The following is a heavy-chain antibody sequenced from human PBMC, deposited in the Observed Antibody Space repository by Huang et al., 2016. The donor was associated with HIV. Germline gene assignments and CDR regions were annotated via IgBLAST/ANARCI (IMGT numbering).Heavy chain of an antibody. CDR1: GGSFSGYY. J-gene: IGHJ3*02. CDR3: ARERMMSWLDDHDAFDI. V-gene: IGHV4-34*01. CDR2: INHSGST. Sequence: QVQLQQWGAGLLKPSETLSLTCAVYGGSFSGYYWSWIRQSPGKGLEWIGEINHSGSTNYNPSLKSRLTISVETSKNQFSLQLSSVTAADTAVYYCARERMMSWLDDHDAFDIWGQGTMVTVSS. D-gene: IGHD1-1*01.